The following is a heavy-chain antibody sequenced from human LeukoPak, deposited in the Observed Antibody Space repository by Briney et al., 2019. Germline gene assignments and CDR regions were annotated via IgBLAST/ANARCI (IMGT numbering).Heavy chain of an antibody. Sequence: ASVKVSCKASGGTFSSYAISWVRQAPGQGLEWMGRIIPILGIANYAQKFQGRVTITTDESTSTAYMELSSLRSEDTAVYYCARGVRRYFDWLLSPEYYYMDVWGKGTTVTVSS. D-gene: IGHD3-9*01. J-gene: IGHJ6*03. CDR1: GGTFSSYA. CDR3: ARGVRRYFDWLLSPEYYYMDV. CDR2: IIPILGIA. V-gene: IGHV1-69*04.